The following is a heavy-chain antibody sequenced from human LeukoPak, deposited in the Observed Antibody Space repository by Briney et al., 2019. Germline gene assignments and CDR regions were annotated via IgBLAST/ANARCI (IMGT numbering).Heavy chain of an antibody. D-gene: IGHD2-15*01. CDR1: GGSFSGYY. Sequence: SETLSLTCAVYGGSFSGYYWSWLRQPPGKGLEWIGEINHSGSTNYNPSLKSRVTISVDTSKNQFSLKLSSVTAADTAVYYCARDHCSGGSCYQSNWGQGTLVTVSS. CDR3: ARDHCSGGSCYQSN. V-gene: IGHV4-34*01. J-gene: IGHJ4*02. CDR2: INHSGST.